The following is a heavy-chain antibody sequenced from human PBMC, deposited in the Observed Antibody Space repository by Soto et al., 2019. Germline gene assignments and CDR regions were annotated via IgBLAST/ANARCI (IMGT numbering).Heavy chain of an antibody. CDR1: GDSIRSYW. Sequence: SETLSLTCTVSGDSIRSYWWSWIRQPAGKGLEWIGRIYTSGSTDDNPFLKSRVTMSLDTSKNQLSLKMTSVTAADTAVYYCASQVARSGPYGMDVWGQGTMVTVSS. V-gene: IGHV4-4*07. CDR2: IYTSGST. CDR3: ASQVARSGPYGMDV. J-gene: IGHJ6*02. D-gene: IGHD5-12*01.